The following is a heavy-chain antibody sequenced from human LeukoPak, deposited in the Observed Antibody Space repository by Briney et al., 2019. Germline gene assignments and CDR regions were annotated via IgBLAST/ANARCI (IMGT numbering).Heavy chain of an antibody. CDR2: ISPYNGNT. CDR1: GYTFSSYG. V-gene: IGHV1-18*01. D-gene: IGHD2-21*01. Sequence: GASVKVSCKASGYTFSSYGISWVRLAPGQGLEWMGWISPYNGNTNYGQKFQGRVTTTTDTSTNTVYMELRNLRSDDTAVYYCARDEPRFQLLVSYFAYWGQGTLVTVSS. J-gene: IGHJ4*02. CDR3: ARDEPRFQLLVSYFAY.